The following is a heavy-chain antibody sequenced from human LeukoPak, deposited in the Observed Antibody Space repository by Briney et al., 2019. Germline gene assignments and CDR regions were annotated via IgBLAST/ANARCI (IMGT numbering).Heavy chain of an antibody. CDR2: IYYSGST. CDR1: GGSLSSGGYY. D-gene: IGHD6-19*01. Sequence: SETLSLTCTVSGGSLSSGGYYWSWIRQPPGKGLEWIGYIYYSGSTSYNPSLKRRVTISVDTSKNQFSLKLSSVTARDTAGYYLASPPYTSGCYNFNYWARGT. J-gene: IGHJ4*02. V-gene: IGHV4-61*08. CDR3: ASPPYTSGCYNFNY.